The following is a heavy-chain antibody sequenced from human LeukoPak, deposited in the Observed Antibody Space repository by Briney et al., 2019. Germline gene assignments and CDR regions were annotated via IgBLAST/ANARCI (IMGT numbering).Heavy chain of an antibody. V-gene: IGHV4-39*01. CDR3: ARRGSDGDHLKY. D-gene: IGHD4-17*01. CDR2: IHYSGST. Sequence: SETLSLTCTVSRGSISSTSYSWGWIRQPPGEGLEWIGSIHYSGSTYYNPSLNSRVTISVDTSKNQFSLNLSSVTAADTAVYYCARRGSDGDHLKYWGQGILVTVSS. J-gene: IGHJ4*02. CDR1: RGSISSTSYS.